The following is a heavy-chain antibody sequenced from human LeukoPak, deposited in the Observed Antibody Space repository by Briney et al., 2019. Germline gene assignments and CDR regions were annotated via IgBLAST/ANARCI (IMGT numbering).Heavy chain of an antibody. CDR2: IYYSGST. CDR1: GGSISSYY. J-gene: IGHJ4*02. D-gene: IGHD6-19*01. V-gene: IGHV4-59*05. Sequence: PSETLSLTCTVSGGSISSYYWSWIRQPPGKGLEWIGSIYYSGSTYYNPSLKSRVTISLDTSKNQFSLKLSSVTAADTAVYYCARQGYSSFDYWGQGTLVTVSS. CDR3: ARQGYSSFDY.